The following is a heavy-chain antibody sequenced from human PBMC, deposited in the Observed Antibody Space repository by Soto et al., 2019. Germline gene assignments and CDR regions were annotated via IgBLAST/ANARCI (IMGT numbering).Heavy chain of an antibody. J-gene: IGHJ5*02. CDR1: GGSFSGYY. Sequence: QVQLQQWGAGLLKPSETLSLTCAVYGGSFSGYYWSWIRQPPGKGLEWIGEINNSGSTNYNPSLKGRLTMSVDTSKIQYSLKLSTVTAADPAVYYCARGGIVVVPARVWFDPWGQGTLVTVSS. CDR2: INNSGST. D-gene: IGHD2-2*01. CDR3: ARGGIVVVPARVWFDP. V-gene: IGHV4-34*01.